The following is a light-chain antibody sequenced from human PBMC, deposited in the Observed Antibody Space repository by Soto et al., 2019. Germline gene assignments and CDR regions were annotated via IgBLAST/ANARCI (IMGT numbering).Light chain of an antibody. J-gene: IGKJ5*01. CDR2: AAS. Sequence: DIQMTQSPSSLSASVGDRVTITCRASQGICNYLAWYQQKPGKDPKLLIYAASTLEGGVPSRFSGSGSGTDFTLTISSLQPEDVATYYCHQYNSAPLTFGQGTQLEIK. CDR1: QGICNY. CDR3: HQYNSAPLT. V-gene: IGKV1-27*01.